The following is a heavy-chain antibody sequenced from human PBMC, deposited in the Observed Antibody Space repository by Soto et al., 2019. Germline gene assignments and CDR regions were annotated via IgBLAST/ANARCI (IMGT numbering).Heavy chain of an antibody. V-gene: IGHV1-18*01. CDR3: ARGPPLWSGELFVGGDDYYYYYGMDV. J-gene: IGHJ6*02. Sequence: GASVKVSCKASGYTFTSYGISWVRQAPGQGLEWMGWISAYNGNTNYAQKLQGRVTMTTDTSTSTAYMELRSLRSDDTAVYYCARGPPLWSGELFVGGDDYYYYYGMDVWGQGTTVTVSS. CDR1: GYTFTSYG. D-gene: IGHD3-10*01. CDR2: ISAYNGNT.